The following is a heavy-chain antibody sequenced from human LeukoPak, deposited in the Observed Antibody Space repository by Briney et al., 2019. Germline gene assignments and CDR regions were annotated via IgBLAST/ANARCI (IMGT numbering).Heavy chain of an antibody. J-gene: IGHJ2*01. CDR3: ARGGGSYYDRSHWYFDL. CDR2: IYTSGST. Sequence: PSETLSLTCTVSGGSISSGSYYWSWIRQPAGKGLEWIGRIYTSGSTNYNPSLKSRVTMSVDTSKNQFSLKLSSVTAADTAVYYCARGGGSYYDRSHWYFDLWGRGTLVTVSS. D-gene: IGHD1-26*01. V-gene: IGHV4-61*02. CDR1: GGSISSGSYY.